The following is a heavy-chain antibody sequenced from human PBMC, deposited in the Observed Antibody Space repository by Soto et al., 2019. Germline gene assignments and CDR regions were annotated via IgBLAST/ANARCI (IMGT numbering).Heavy chain of an antibody. J-gene: IGHJ4*02. D-gene: IGHD5-12*01. V-gene: IGHV1-3*01. CDR2: INAGNGNT. Sequence: QVQLVQSGAEVKKPGASVKVSCKASGYTFTSYAMHWVRQAPGQRLEWMGWINAGNGNTKYSQKFQGRVTITRDTSASTAYMGLSSLRSEDTAVYYCARVDSGYDEYYFDYWGPGTLVTVSS. CDR3: ARVDSGYDEYYFDY. CDR1: GYTFTSYA.